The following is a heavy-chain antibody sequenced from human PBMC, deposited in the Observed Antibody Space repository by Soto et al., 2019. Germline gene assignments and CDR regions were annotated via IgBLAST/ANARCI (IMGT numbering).Heavy chain of an antibody. J-gene: IGHJ6*03. D-gene: IGHD3-10*01. CDR3: ARTGEAYYYGSGSYHMDV. V-gene: IGHV3-64*01. CDR1: GFTFSSYA. CDR2: ISSNGGST. Sequence: GGSLRLSCAASGFTFSSYAMHWVRQAPGKGLEYVSAISSNGGSTYYANSVKGRFTISRDNSKNTLYLQMGSLRAEDMAVYYCARTGEAYYYGSGSYHMDVWGKGTTVTVSS.